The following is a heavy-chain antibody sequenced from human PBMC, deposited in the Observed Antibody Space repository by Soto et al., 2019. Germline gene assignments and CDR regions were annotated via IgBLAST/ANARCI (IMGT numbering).Heavy chain of an antibody. Sequence: GGSLRLSCAASGFTFSSYAMNWVRQAPGKGLEWVSAISGSAATTHFADSVKGRFTISRDNSKNTLYLQMNSLRAEDTAVFFCARDRSYYDSSGSYSPPYWGQGTLVTVSS. CDR2: ISGSAATT. CDR1: GFTFSSYA. D-gene: IGHD3-22*01. V-gene: IGHV3-23*01. CDR3: ARDRSYYDSSGSYSPPY. J-gene: IGHJ4*02.